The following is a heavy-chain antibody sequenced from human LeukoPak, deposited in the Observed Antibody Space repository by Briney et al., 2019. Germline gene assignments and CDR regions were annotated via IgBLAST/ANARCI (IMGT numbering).Heavy chain of an antibody. Sequence: PGGSLRLSCAASGFTFSNAWMSWVRQAPGKGLEWVGRIKSKTDGGTTDYAAPVKGRFTISRDDSKNTLYLQMNSLKTEDTAVYYCTTDSPNWDFWSGYYRYYYGMDVWGQGTTVTVSS. CDR2: IKSKTDGGTT. CDR1: GFTFSNAW. D-gene: IGHD3-3*01. V-gene: IGHV3-15*01. J-gene: IGHJ6*02. CDR3: TTDSPNWDFWSGYYRYYYGMDV.